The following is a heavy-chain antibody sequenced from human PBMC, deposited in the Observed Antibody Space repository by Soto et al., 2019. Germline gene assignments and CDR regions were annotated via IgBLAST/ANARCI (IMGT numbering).Heavy chain of an antibody. CDR3: ARGPPTYYYDSSGFPSWAFDI. Sequence: ASVKVSCKASGGTFSSYAISWVRQAPGQGLEWMGGIIPIFGTANYAQKFQGRVTITADESTSTAYMELSSLRSEDTAVYYCARGPPTYYYDSSGFPSWAFDIWGQGTMVTVSS. CDR2: IIPIFGTA. J-gene: IGHJ3*02. CDR1: GGTFSSYA. V-gene: IGHV1-69*13. D-gene: IGHD3-22*01.